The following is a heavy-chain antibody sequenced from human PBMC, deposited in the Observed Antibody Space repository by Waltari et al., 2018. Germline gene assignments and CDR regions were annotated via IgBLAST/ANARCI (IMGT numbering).Heavy chain of an antibody. CDR3: AREHYDSSGSFDC. CDR1: GDSISDSNW. Sequence: QVQLQESGPGLVEPSGTLSLSCAVSGDSISDSNWWGWVRQPPGKGLEWIGEIYYTGSANYNPSLKSRVVISVDKSKKQFSLKLSSVTAADTAVYYCAREHYDSSGSFDCWGQGTLVTLSS. D-gene: IGHD3-22*01. CDR2: IYYTGSA. J-gene: IGHJ4*02. V-gene: IGHV4-4*02.